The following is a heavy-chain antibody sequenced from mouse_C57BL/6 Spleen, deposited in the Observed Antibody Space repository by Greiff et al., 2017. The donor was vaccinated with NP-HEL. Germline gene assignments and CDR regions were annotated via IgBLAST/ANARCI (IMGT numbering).Heavy chain of an antibody. CDR3: TTSTIVLDY. CDR1: GFNIKDDY. Sequence: EVQLQQSGAELVRPGASVKLSCTASGFNIKDDYMHWVKQRPEQGLEWIGWIDPENGDTEYASKFQGKATITADTSSNTAYLQLSSLTSEDTAVYYCTTSTIVLDYWGQGTTLTVSS. CDR2: IDPENGDT. J-gene: IGHJ2*01. D-gene: IGHD2-12*01. V-gene: IGHV14-4*01.